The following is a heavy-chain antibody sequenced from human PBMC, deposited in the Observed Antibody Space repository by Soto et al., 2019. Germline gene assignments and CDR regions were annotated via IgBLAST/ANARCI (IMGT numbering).Heavy chain of an antibody. CDR3: ARAGGDSSSWYFDY. CDR2: TYYRSKGNN. Sequence: SQTLSLTCAISGDRVSSNSAAGDSVRQAPSRGREWPGRTYYRSKGNNDYGVCVKRRIPITPDTYKTELSLQLNSEPPEDTAVYYCARAGGDSSSWYFDYRGPGPLVTVSS. V-gene: IGHV6-1*01. J-gene: IGHJ4*02. D-gene: IGHD6-13*01. CDR1: GDRVSSNSAA.